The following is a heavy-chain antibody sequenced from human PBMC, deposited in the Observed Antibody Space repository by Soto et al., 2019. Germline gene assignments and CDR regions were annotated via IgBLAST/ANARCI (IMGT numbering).Heavy chain of an antibody. CDR3: ARGRRVVVTATYGMDV. CDR1: GGSFSGYY. J-gene: IGHJ6*02. D-gene: IGHD2-21*02. Sequence: PSETLSLTCAVYGGSFSGYYWSWIRQPPGKGLEWIGEINHSGSTNYNPSLKSRVTISVDTSKNQFSLKLSSVTAADTAVYYCARGRRVVVTATYGMDVWSQGTTVTVSS. V-gene: IGHV4-34*01. CDR2: INHSGST.